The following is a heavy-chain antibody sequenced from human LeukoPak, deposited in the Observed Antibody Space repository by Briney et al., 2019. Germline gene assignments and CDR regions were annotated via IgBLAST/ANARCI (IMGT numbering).Heavy chain of an antibody. D-gene: IGHD3-10*01. Sequence: GGSLRLSCAASGFTFSSYGMHWVRQAPGKGLEWVAVIWYDGSNKYYADSVKGRFTISRDNSKNTLYLQMNSLRAEDTAVYYCASAPSSGALDYWGQGTLVTVSS. J-gene: IGHJ4*02. CDR1: GFTFSSYG. V-gene: IGHV3-33*01. CDR2: IWYDGSNK. CDR3: ASAPSSGALDY.